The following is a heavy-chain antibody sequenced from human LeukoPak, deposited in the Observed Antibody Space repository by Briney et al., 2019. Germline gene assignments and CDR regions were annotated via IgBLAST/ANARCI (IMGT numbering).Heavy chain of an antibody. V-gene: IGHV3-7*01. Sequence: SGGSLRLSCAASGFTFSSYWMSWVRQAPGKGPEWVANIKQDGSEKYYVDSVKGRFTISRDNAKNSLYLQMNSLRAEDTAVYYCAREDRTSYSNPDYWGQGTLVTVSS. D-gene: IGHD4-4*01. CDR3: AREDRTSYSNPDY. J-gene: IGHJ4*02. CDR2: IKQDGSEK. CDR1: GFTFSSYW.